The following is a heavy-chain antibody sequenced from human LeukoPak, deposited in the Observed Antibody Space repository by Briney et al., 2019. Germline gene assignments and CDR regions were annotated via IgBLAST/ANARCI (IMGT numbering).Heavy chain of an antibody. Sequence: ASVKLSCKASGYTFTSYGMNWVRQAPGQGVEWMGWMNPNSGNTGYAQKVQGRVTMTRNTSISTAYMQLSSLRSEDTAAYYCASFTRAPSGPYGSGSYYGDYWGRGTLVTVSS. J-gene: IGHJ4*02. V-gene: IGHV1-8*01. CDR3: ASFTRAPSGPYGSGSYYGDY. CDR1: GYTFTSYG. CDR2: MNPNSGNT. D-gene: IGHD3-10*01.